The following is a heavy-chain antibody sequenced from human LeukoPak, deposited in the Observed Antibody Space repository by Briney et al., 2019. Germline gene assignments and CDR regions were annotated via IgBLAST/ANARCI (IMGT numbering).Heavy chain of an antibody. V-gene: IGHV4-59*08. Sequence: SETLSLSCTVSGGSIINSYWSWIRQPPGKGLEWIGYISFGGGPNYSPSLKSRVTISVDASKNQFSLKLSSVTAADTAVYYCARLPGCSGGTCYRAFDMWGQGTMVTVSS. CDR1: GGSIINSY. CDR2: ISFGGGP. CDR3: ARLPGCSGGTCYRAFDM. J-gene: IGHJ3*02. D-gene: IGHD2-15*01.